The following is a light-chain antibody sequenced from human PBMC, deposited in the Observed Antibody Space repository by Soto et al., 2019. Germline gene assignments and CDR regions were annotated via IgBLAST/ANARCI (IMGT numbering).Light chain of an antibody. Sequence: QAVVTQPPSVSEAPRQRVTISCSGSSSNIGNNAVNWYQQVPGKAPKLLIYYDDLLPSGVSDRFSGSRSGTSASLAISGLQSDDEADYYCAAWDDSLNGVIFGGGTKVTVL. CDR2: YDD. J-gene: IGLJ2*01. CDR3: AAWDDSLNGVI. V-gene: IGLV1-36*01. CDR1: SSNIGNNA.